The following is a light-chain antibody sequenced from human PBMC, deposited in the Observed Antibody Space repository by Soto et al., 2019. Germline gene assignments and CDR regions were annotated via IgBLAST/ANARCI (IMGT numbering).Light chain of an antibody. CDR3: QQVNSYPRA. J-gene: IGKJ1*01. CDR1: QGISSY. CDR2: AAS. V-gene: IGKV1-9*01. Sequence: DIQLTQSPSFLSASVGDRVTITCRASQGISSYLAWYQQKPGKAPKLLIYAASTLQYGVPSRFSGTGSGTELNLTISSLQPEDFATYYCQQVNSYPRAFGQGTKVDIK.